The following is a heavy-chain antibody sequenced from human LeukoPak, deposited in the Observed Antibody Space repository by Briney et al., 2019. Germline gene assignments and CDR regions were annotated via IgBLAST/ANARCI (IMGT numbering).Heavy chain of an antibody. CDR3: ARGGYGEYAAAFDI. D-gene: IGHD4-17*01. CDR2: ISYDGSNK. CDR1: GFTFSSYA. Sequence: GGSLRLSCAASGFTFSSYARHWVRQAPGKGPEWVAVISYDGSNKYYADSVKGRFTISIENSKNTLYLQMNRLRDEDTAVYYCARGGYGEYAAAFDIWGQGTMVTVSS. J-gene: IGHJ3*02. V-gene: IGHV3-30*04.